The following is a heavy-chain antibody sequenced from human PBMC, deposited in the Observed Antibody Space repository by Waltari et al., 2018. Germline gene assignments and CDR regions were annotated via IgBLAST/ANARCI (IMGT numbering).Heavy chain of an antibody. J-gene: IGHJ4*01. CDR3: ARDLTGSYDY. D-gene: IGHD1-26*01. CDR2: INPSSGDT. Sequence: QVQLVQSGAEVKKPGASVKVSCKASGYSSTGYSMHWVRRAPGQGLEWMGWINPSSGDTKYAQKFQGRVTMTWDTSISTAYMEMSRLASDDTAMYYCARDLTGSYDYWGHGTLVTVSS. V-gene: IGHV1-2*02. CDR1: GYSSTGYS.